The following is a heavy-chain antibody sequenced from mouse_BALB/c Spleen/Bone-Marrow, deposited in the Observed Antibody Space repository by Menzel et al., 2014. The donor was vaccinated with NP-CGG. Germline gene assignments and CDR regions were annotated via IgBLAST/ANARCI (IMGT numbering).Heavy chain of an antibody. D-gene: IGHD4-1*01. CDR1: GFTFSSFG. Sequence: EVQGVESGGGLVQPGGSRKLSCAASGFTFSSFGMHWVRQAPEKGLEWVAYISSGSSTICYADTVKGRFTISRDNPKNTLFLQMTSLRSEDTAMYYCARSWEYFDVWGAGTTVTVSS. CDR3: ARSWEYFDV. V-gene: IGHV5-17*02. J-gene: IGHJ1*01. CDR2: ISSGSSTI.